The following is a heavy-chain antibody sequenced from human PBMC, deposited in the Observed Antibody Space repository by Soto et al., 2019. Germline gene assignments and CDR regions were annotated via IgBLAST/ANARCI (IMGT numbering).Heavy chain of an antibody. Sequence: SVEVSCKAPGGTFSSYAISWVGQAPGRGLEWMGGIIPIFGTANYAQKFQGRVTITADESTSTAYMELSSLRSEDTAVYYCARDQLTSSSGYYYYGMDVWGQGTTVTVSS. CDR3: ARDQLTSSSGYYYYGMDV. CDR1: GGTFSSYA. CDR2: IIPIFGTA. J-gene: IGHJ6*02. D-gene: IGHD6-25*01. V-gene: IGHV1-69*13.